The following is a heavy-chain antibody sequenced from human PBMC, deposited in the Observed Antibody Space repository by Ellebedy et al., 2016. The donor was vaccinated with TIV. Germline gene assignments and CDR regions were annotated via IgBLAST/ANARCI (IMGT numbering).Heavy chain of an antibody. Sequence: SETLSLXXTVSDDSINNYYWSWIRQPPGKGLEWIGYCYYSGSTSYNPSLNSRVTMSVDTSKNQFSLKLTSVTAADTAVYYCAKGIGATHFDSWGQGILVTVSS. CDR2: CYYSGST. J-gene: IGHJ4*02. D-gene: IGHD3-16*01. CDR1: DDSINNYY. V-gene: IGHV4-59*01. CDR3: AKGIGATHFDS.